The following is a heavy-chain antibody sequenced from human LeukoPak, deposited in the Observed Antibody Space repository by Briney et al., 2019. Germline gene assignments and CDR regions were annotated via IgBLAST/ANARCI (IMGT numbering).Heavy chain of an antibody. CDR1: GYTFTSYY. Sequence: ASVNVSCKASGYTFTSYYMHWVRQAPGQGLEWMGIINPSGGSTSYAQKFQGRVTMTRDTSTSTVYMELSSLRSEDTAVYYCARTMIVVDGFDYWGQGTLVTVSS. V-gene: IGHV1-46*01. J-gene: IGHJ4*02. D-gene: IGHD3-22*01. CDR3: ARTMIVVDGFDY. CDR2: INPSGGST.